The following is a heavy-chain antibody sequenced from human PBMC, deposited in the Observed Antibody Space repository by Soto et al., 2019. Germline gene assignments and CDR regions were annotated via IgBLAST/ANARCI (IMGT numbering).Heavy chain of an antibody. J-gene: IGHJ4*02. V-gene: IGHV4-39*01. CDR3: ARQRTTVVTQAYFDH. Sequence: SETLSLTCIVSGESISSSSYYWGWIRQPPGKGLEWIGSIYYSGRTYYNPSFKSRVTISMDTSKNQFSLKLSSVTATDTAVYYCARQRTTVVTQAYFDHWGQGALVTVSS. CDR1: GESISSSSYY. D-gene: IGHD2-21*02. CDR2: IYYSGRT.